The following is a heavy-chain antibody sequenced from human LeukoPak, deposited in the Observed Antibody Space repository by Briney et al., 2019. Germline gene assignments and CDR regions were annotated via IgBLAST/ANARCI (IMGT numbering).Heavy chain of an antibody. D-gene: IGHD7-27*01. CDR2: IYTSGST. CDR3: ARAGDPLVIDY. J-gene: IGHJ4*02. CDR1: GGSISSGSYY. Sequence: PSQTLSLTCTVSGGSISSGSYYWSWIRQPAGKGLEWIGRIYTSGSTNYNPSLKSRVTISVDTSKNQFSLKLSSVTAADTAVYYCARAGDPLVIDYWGQGTLVTVSS. V-gene: IGHV4-61*02.